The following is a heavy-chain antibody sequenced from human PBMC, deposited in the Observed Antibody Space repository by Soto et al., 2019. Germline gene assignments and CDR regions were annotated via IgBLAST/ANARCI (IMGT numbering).Heavy chain of an antibody. J-gene: IGHJ1*01. Sequence: GQMVESGGGLVQPGGSLRLSCQVSGFTFSSYWMTWVCRAQGKGLEWVANINLDGSEKYYVDAVKGRFTISRDTATNSLHLDLRDLRANDTAVYYCARGAMAGNEVPGDWGQGTLVTVSS. D-gene: IGHD1-1*01. CDR3: ARGAMAGNEVPGD. CDR1: GFTFSSYW. V-gene: IGHV3-7*05. CDR2: INLDGSEK.